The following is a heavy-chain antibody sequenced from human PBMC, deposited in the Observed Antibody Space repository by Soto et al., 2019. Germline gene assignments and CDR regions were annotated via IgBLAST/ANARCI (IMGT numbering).Heavy chain of an antibody. D-gene: IGHD1-7*01. CDR2: IYHSGST. CDR1: GGSVRDGSYY. Sequence: SETLSLTCTVSGGSVRDGSYYWAWIRQPPGKGLEWIGQIYHSGSTIYNPSVKSRVSISIDTSKSQFSLNLNSMTAADTAVYYCAGYNWNYYFDPWGQGTLVTVSS. CDR3: AGYNWNYYFDP. J-gene: IGHJ5*02. V-gene: IGHV4-61*01.